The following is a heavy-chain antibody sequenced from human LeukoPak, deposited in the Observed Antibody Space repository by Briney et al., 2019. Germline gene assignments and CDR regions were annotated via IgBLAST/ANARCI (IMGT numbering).Heavy chain of an antibody. Sequence: GSLRLSCAASGFTFSTYDMHWVRQATGKGLEWVSAIGTAGDPHYAGSVKGRFTISRENAKNSVYLQMDSLRAGDTAVYYCAREIAAVGYWYFDLWGRGTLVTVSS. CDR2: IGTAGDP. V-gene: IGHV3-13*05. D-gene: IGHD6-13*01. CDR3: AREIAAVGYWYFDL. CDR1: GFTFSTYD. J-gene: IGHJ2*01.